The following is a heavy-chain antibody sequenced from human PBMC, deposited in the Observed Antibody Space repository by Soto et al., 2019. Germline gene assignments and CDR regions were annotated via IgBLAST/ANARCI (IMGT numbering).Heavy chain of an antibody. CDR1: GYTFTGYY. CDR3: ARPRTVAATKGYDY. D-gene: IGHD4-4*01. CDR2: INPNSGDT. Sequence: QVQLVQSGTEVKRPGDSVKVSCKASGYTFTGYYVHWVRQAPGQGLEWMGWINPNSGDTYLAQRFQGRVTMNRDTSIGTAYMELSSLRSDDTAVYYCARPRTVAATKGYDYWGQGTLVTVSS. V-gene: IGHV1-2*02. J-gene: IGHJ4*02.